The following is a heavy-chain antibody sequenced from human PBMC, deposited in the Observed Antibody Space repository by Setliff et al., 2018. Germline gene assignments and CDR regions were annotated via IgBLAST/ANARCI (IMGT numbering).Heavy chain of an antibody. V-gene: IGHV4-4*08. CDR3: ARKDGDM. J-gene: IGHJ3*02. Sequence: TLSLTCTVSGDSIRNYHWSWFRQPPGSRLEWIGYTYTTGSTSYNPSLKSRVTMSVDTSKNQFSLKMRSVTAADAALYYCARKDGDMWGQGTMVTVSS. CDR1: GDSIRNYH. CDR2: TYTTGST. D-gene: IGHD2-15*01.